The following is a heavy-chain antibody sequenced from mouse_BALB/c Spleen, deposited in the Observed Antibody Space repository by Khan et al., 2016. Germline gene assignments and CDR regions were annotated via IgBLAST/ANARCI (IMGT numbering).Heavy chain of an antibody. CDR3: ARSYYGYFAMDY. V-gene: IGHV1-77*01. Sequence: VQLQESGTELPRPGASVKLSCKASGYTFTDYYLHWVKQRTGQGLEWIGEIFPGSGSSYYNEKFKGKASLTADTSSSTAYMQLSSLTSEDSSVYCWARSYYGYFAMDYWGHGASVTVSS. CDR1: GYTFTDYY. D-gene: IGHD1-2*01. J-gene: IGHJ4*01. CDR2: IFPGSGSS.